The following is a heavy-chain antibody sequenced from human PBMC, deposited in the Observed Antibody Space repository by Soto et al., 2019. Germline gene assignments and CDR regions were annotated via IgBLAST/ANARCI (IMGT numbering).Heavy chain of an antibody. Sequence: GGSLRLSCAASGFTFSSYAMHWVRQAPGKGLEWVAVISYDGNNEYYTDSVKGRFTISRDNSKNTLFLQMNSPRPEDTAVYYCAKDKGVFNWATSYFNYWGQGALVTVSS. CDR2: ISYDGNNE. CDR1: GFTFSSYA. CDR3: AKDKGVFNWATSYFNY. V-gene: IGHV3-30*04. J-gene: IGHJ4*02. D-gene: IGHD1-1*01.